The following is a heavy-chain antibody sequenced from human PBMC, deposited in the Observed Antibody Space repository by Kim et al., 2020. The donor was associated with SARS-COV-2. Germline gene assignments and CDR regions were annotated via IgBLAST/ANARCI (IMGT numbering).Heavy chain of an antibody. Sequence: NPTLKKRITISVHTSKNQFSLKLSYVTAADAAVYSCARAREGYSSSWYLDYWGQGTLVTVSS. CDR3: ARAREGYSSSWYLDY. V-gene: IGHV4-59*01. J-gene: IGHJ4*02. D-gene: IGHD6-13*01.